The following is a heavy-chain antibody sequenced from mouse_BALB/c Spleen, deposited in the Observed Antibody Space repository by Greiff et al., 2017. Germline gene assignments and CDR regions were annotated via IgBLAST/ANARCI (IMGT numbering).Heavy chain of an antibody. V-gene: IGHV1S81*02. J-gene: IGHJ2*01. CDR2: INPSNGRT. CDR3: ARLLRYFDY. CDR1: GYTFTSYW. Sequence: QVQLQQSGAELVKPGASVKLSCKASGYTFTSYWMHWVKQRPGQGLEWIGEINPSNGRTNYNEKFKSKATLTVDKSSSTAYMQLSSLTSEDSAVYYCARLLRYFDYWGQGTTLTVSS. D-gene: IGHD1-1*01.